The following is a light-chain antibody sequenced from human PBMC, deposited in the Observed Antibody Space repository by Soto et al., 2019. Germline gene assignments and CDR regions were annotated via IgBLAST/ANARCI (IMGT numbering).Light chain of an antibody. CDR2: DAS. CDR1: QSISSW. V-gene: IGKV1-5*01. Sequence: DIQMTQSPSTLSASVGDRVTITCRASQSISSWLAWYQQKPGKAPKLLIYDASSLESGVPSRFSGSGSGTEFTLTISSLQPDGFATYYCQQYNSYPHTFGGGTKVEIK. CDR3: QQYNSYPHT. J-gene: IGKJ4*01.